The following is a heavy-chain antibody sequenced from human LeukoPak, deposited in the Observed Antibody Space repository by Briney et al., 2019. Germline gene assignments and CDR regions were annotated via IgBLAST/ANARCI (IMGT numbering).Heavy chain of an antibody. J-gene: IGHJ5*02. Sequence: SETLSLTCTVSGGSINSYYWSWIRQPPGKGLEWIGYIYYSGSTNYNSSLKSRVTISVHTSKNQFSLKLSSVTAADTAVYYCARLTGYSSESWFDPWGQGTLVTVSS. CDR1: GGSINSYY. CDR3: ARLTGYSSESWFDP. CDR2: IYYSGST. D-gene: IGHD3-9*01. V-gene: IGHV4-59*01.